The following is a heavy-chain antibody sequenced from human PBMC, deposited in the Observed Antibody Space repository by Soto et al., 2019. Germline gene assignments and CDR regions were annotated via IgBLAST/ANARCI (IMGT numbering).Heavy chain of an antibody. CDR3: TRDLDYGGNSEDFDI. CDR2: IYPDDSRT. Sequence: VQLVQSGAEVKKPGESLKISCKGSEFSFTTYWIAWVRQMPGEGLKWMGIIYPDDSRTTYRPSFQGQVTISADKSINTAYLQWSSLNASDTAMYYCTRDLDYGGNSEDFDIWGQGTRVTVSS. D-gene: IGHD4-17*01. CDR1: EFSFTTYW. J-gene: IGHJ3*02. V-gene: IGHV5-51*03.